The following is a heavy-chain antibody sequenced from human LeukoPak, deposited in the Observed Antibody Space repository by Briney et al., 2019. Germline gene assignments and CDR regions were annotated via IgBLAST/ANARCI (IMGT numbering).Heavy chain of an antibody. V-gene: IGHV4-61*02. CDR1: GGSISSGSYY. CDR2: IYTSGST. CDR3: ARESVGGLVAADDY. Sequence: SETLSLTCTVSGGSISSGSYYWSWIRQPAGKGLEWIGRIYTSGSTNYNPSLKSRVTISVDTSKNQFSLKLSSVTAADTAVYYCARESVGGLVAADDYWGQGTLVTVSS. D-gene: IGHD2-15*01. J-gene: IGHJ4*02.